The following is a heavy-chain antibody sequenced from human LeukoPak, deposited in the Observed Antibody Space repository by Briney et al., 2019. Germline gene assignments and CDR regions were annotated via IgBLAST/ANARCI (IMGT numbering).Heavy chain of an antibody. J-gene: IGHJ5*02. CDR3: ARDHYYYDSSGYFYDL. D-gene: IGHD3-22*01. CDR2: IRYDGSNK. V-gene: IGHV3-30*02. CDR1: GFTFSSYG. Sequence: PGGSLRLSCAASGFTFSSYGMHWVRQAPGKGLEWVAFIRYDGSNKYYADSVKGRFTISRDNSKNTLYLQMNSLRAEDTAVYYCARDHYYYDSSGYFYDLWGQGTLVTVSS.